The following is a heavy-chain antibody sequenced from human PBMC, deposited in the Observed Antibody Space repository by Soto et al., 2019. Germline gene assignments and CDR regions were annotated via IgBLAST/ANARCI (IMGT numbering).Heavy chain of an antibody. D-gene: IGHD3-3*01. CDR2: INHSGST. V-gene: IGHV4-34*01. Sequence: SETLSLTCAVYGGSFSGYYWSWIRQPPGKGLEWIGEINHSGSTNYNPSLKSRVTISVDTSKNQFSLKLSSVTAADTAVYYCARGRSYYDFWSGYYTFDYWGQGTLVTVSS. J-gene: IGHJ4*02. CDR3: ARGRSYYDFWSGYYTFDY. CDR1: GGSFSGYY.